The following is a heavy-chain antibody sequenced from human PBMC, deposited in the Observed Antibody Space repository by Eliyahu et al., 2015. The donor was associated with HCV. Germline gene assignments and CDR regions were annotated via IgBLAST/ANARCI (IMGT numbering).Heavy chain of an antibody. D-gene: IGHD6-13*01. Sequence: ESGGGVVQPGRSLRLSCAASGFTFSSYGMHWVRQAPGKGLEWVAVISYDGSNKYYADSVKGRFTISRDNSKNTLYLQMNSLRAEDTAVYYCAKAREEQQLVDGGDYWGQGTLVTVSS. CDR1: GFTFSSYG. J-gene: IGHJ4*02. CDR2: ISYDGSNK. CDR3: AKAREEQQLVDGGDY. V-gene: IGHV3-30*18.